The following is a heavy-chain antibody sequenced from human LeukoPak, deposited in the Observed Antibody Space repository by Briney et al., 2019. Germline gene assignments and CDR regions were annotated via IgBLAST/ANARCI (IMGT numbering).Heavy chain of an antibody. CDR2: INPNSGGA. D-gene: IGHD3-3*01. Sequence: ASVKVSCKASGYTFTGYYIHWVRQAPGQGLEWMGRINPNSGGANYAQKFQGRVTMTRDTSITTVYMELSSLRSADTSVYYCARQYYDFWSGYYSSEYYFDYWGQGTLVTVSS. V-gene: IGHV1-2*06. CDR3: ARQYYDFWSGYYSSEYYFDY. CDR1: GYTFTGYY. J-gene: IGHJ4*02.